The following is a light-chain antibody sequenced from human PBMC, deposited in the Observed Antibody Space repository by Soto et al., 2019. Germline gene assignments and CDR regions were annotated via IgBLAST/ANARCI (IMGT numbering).Light chain of an antibody. J-gene: IGLJ2*01. Sequence: QSALTQPASVSGSPGQSITISCTGTSSEVGGYNYVSWYQQHPRKAPKLMIYDVSNRPSGVSNRFSGSKSGNTASLTISGLQADDEADYYCSSYTSSSTVVFGGGTKLTVL. CDR3: SSYTSSSTVV. V-gene: IGLV2-14*01. CDR2: DVS. CDR1: SSEVGGYNY.